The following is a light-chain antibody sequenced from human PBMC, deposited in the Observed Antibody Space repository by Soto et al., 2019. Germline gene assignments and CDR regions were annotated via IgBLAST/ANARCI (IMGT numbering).Light chain of an antibody. Sequence: QSVLTQPAFVSGSPGQSITIACTGTSSDIGGYNFVSWYQQHPGKAPKLLIYDVGNRPSGVSNRFSGSKSGNTASLTISGLQAEDEAHYYCNSYRTVSTYVFGTGTKLTVL. J-gene: IGLJ1*01. V-gene: IGLV2-14*01. CDR1: SSDIGGYNF. CDR2: DVG. CDR3: NSYRTVSTYV.